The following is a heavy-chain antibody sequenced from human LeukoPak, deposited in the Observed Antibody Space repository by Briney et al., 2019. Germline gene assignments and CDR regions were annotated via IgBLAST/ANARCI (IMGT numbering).Heavy chain of an antibody. V-gene: IGHV3-48*03. Sequence: GGSLRLSCAASGFTFSIYEMNWVRQAPGKGLEWVAYISESASTIYYADSVKGRFTISRDLARNTLLLQMHSLRADDTAVHYCARTNPVYGDYDYWGQRTLVTVSS. CDR2: ISESASTI. CDR1: GFTFSIYE. D-gene: IGHD4-17*01. J-gene: IGHJ4*02. CDR3: ARTNPVYGDYDY.